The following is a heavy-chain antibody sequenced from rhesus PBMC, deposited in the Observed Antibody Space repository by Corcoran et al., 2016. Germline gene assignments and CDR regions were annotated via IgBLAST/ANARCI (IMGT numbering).Heavy chain of an antibody. D-gene: IGHD1-20*01. V-gene: IGHV1-111*02. CDR3: ATGTWNNGYYFDY. CDR2: VDPEDGEA. CDR1: GYIFPAYY. J-gene: IGHJ4*01. Sequence: EVQLVQSGAEVKKPGASVKLSCKASGYIFPAYYLHLVRKTPVKGLEWMGRVDPEDGEAIHAQKFQDRVTITADTSTDTAYMELSSLRSEDTAVYYCATGTWNNGYYFDYWGQGVLVTVSS.